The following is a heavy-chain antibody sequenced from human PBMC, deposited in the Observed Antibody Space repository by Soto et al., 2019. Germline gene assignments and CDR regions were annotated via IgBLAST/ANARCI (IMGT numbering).Heavy chain of an antibody. Sequence: PGGSLRLSWAASGFTLRNYAMSWVRQTPGKGLEWVSFITSSSDTIYYADSVKGRFTISRDNAKNSLFLQMNSLRAEDTAVYYCASAPYYDYIWGSYRHGFDYWGQGTLVTVS. J-gene: IGHJ4*02. CDR2: ITSSSDTI. CDR1: GFTLRNYA. CDR3: ASAPYYDYIWGSYRHGFDY. V-gene: IGHV3-48*01. D-gene: IGHD3-16*02.